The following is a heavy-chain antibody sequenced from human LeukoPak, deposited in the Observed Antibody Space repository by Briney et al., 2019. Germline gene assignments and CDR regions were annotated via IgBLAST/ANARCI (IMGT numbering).Heavy chain of an antibody. CDR3: ARGGSYYGYFDY. CDR1: GRSISTFY. Sequence: PSQTLSLTCTVSGRSISTFYWSWIRQPPGKGLEWIAYIYYSGSTNSNPSLKARVTISVDTSKNLFSLELGAETAADEAVYYCARGGSYYGYFDYWGQGALVTVSS. CDR2: IYYSGST. J-gene: IGHJ4*02. D-gene: IGHD2-15*01. V-gene: IGHV4-59*01.